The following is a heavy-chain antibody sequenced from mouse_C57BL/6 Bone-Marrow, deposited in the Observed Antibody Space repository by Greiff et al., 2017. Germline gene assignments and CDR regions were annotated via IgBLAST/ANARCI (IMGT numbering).Heavy chain of an antibody. CDR1: GYTFPSYT. D-gene: IGHD1-1*01. CDR2: INPSSGYT. Sequence: VQLQQSGAELARPGASVKMSCKASGYTFPSYTMHWVKQRPGQGLEWIGYINPSSGYTKYNQKFKDKATLTADKSSSTAYMQLSSLTSEDSAVYYCASVALDYWGQGTTLTVSS. CDR3: ASVALDY. J-gene: IGHJ2*01. V-gene: IGHV1-4*01.